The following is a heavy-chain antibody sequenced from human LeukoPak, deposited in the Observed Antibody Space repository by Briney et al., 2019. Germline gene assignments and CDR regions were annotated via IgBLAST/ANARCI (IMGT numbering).Heavy chain of an antibody. CDR3: APLAVAGPGFDY. J-gene: IGHJ4*02. CDR1: GFTFSTYG. CDR2: VSRSGGST. D-gene: IGHD6-19*01. Sequence: GGSLRLSCAASGFTFSTYGMSWVRQAPGKGLEWVSSVSRSGGSTYYADSVKGRFIISRDNSKNTLDLQMNSLRAEDTAVYYCAPLAVAGPGFDYWGQGTLVTVSS. V-gene: IGHV3-23*01.